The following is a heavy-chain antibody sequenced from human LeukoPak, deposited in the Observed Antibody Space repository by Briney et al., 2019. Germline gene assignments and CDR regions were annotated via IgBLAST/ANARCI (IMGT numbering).Heavy chain of an antibody. CDR2: ISAYNGNT. Sequence: EASVKVSCKASGYTFTSYGISWVRQAPGQGLEWMGWISAYNGNTNYAQKLQGRVTMTTDTSTSTAYMELRSLRSDDTAVYYCARENQRFLEWLGYYYGMDVWGQGTTVTVSS. CDR3: ARENQRFLEWLGYYYGMDV. V-gene: IGHV1-18*01. CDR1: GYTFTSYG. J-gene: IGHJ6*02. D-gene: IGHD3-3*01.